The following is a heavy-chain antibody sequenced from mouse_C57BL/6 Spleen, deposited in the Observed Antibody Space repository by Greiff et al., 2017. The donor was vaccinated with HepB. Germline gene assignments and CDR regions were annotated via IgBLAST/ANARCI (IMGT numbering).Heavy chain of an antibody. Sequence: EVKLMESEGGLVQPGSSMKLSCTASGFTFSDYYMAWVRQVPEKGLEWVANINYDGSSTYYLDSLKSRFIISRNNAKNILYLQMSSLKSEDTATYYCARDRVGPFGYWGQGTTLTVSS. V-gene: IGHV5-16*01. J-gene: IGHJ2*01. CDR1: GFTFSDYY. CDR3: ARDRVGPFGY. CDR2: INYDGSST.